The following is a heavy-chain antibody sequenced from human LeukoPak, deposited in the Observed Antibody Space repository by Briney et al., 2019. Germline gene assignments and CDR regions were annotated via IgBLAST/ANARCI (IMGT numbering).Heavy chain of an antibody. D-gene: IGHD6-13*01. CDR1: GFTFSDYY. CDR2: ISGSYII. Sequence: GGSLRLSCAASGFTFSDYYMSWIRQAPGKGLEWVAYISGSYIIYYADSVKGRFTISRDNAKNSLYLQMSSLRAEDTAVYYCARGSRSSWNRYYFDYWGQGTLVTVSS. V-gene: IGHV3-69-1*01. CDR3: ARGSRSSWNRYYFDY. J-gene: IGHJ4*02.